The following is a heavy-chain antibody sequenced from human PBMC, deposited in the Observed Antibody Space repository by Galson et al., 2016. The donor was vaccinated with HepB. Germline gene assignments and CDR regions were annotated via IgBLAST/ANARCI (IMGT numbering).Heavy chain of an antibody. CDR3: AKESNTVIWFKGGVDV. D-gene: IGHD3-10*01. J-gene: IGHJ6*04. CDR1: GFSLSPFG. Sequence: SLRLSCAASGFSLSPFGMHWVRQAPGKGLEWVASISYDGSKQYYSESVKGRFTISRDNSKGKLYLEISSLRAEDTAVYSCAKESNTVIWFKGGVDVWGKGATVIVST. CDR2: ISYDGSKQ. V-gene: IGHV3-30*18.